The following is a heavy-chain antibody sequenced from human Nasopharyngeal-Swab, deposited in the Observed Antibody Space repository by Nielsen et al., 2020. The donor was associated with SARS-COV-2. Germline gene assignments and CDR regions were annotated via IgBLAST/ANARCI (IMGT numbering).Heavy chain of an antibody. J-gene: IGHJ6*02. V-gene: IGHV4-59*01. CDR3: ARDRAWDSSGWDYYYGMDV. CDR2: IYYSGST. Sequence: WIRQPPGKGLEWIGYIYYSGSTNYNPSLKSRVTISVDTSKNQFSLKLSSVTAADTAVYYCARDRAWDSSGWDYYYGMDVWAKGPRSPSP. D-gene: IGHD6-19*01.